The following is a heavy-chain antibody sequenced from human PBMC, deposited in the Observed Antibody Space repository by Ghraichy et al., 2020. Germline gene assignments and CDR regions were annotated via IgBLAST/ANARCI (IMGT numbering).Heavy chain of an antibody. CDR2: TYSSGGT. D-gene: IGHD6-13*01. CDR3: ARTYRNSWDDAFDV. Sequence: GGSLRLSCAASGFNVSTNYMNWVRQAPGKGLEWVSITYSSGGTYYADSVKGRFTISRHSSNNTLYLQMSSLRPEDTAVYYCARTYRNSWDDAFDVWGQGTLVTVSS. J-gene: IGHJ3*01. V-gene: IGHV3-53*04. CDR1: GFNVSTNY.